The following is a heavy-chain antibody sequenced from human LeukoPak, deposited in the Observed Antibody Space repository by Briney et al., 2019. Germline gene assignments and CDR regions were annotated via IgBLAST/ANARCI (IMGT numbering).Heavy chain of an antibody. J-gene: IGHJ6*03. CDR2: IYYSGST. CDR1: GGSISSSSYY. CDR3: ARENEATAGPNSGGYYYHMDV. V-gene: IGHV4-39*07. D-gene: IGHD3-10*01. Sequence: SETLSLTCTVSGGSISSSSYYWGWIRQPPGKGLEWIGSIYYSGSTYYNPSLKSRVTVSVDTSKNQFSLKLSSVTAADTAVYYCARENEATAGPNSGGYYYHMDVWGKGTTVTVSS.